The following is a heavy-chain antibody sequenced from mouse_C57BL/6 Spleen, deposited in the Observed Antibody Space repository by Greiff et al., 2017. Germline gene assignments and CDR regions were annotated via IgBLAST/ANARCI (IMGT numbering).Heavy chain of an antibody. Sequence: QVQLKQSGAELVKPGASVKLSCKASGYTFTSYWMHWVKQRPGQGLEWIGMIHPNSGSTNYNEKFKSKATLTVDKSSSTAYMQLSSQTSEDSAVYYCARDGLSYWGQGTLVTVSA. D-gene: IGHD6-2*01. V-gene: IGHV1-64*01. CDR3: ARDGLSY. J-gene: IGHJ3*01. CDR1: GYTFTSYW. CDR2: IHPNSGST.